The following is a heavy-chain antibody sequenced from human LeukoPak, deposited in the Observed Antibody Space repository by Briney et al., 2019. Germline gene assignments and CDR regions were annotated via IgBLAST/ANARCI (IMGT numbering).Heavy chain of an antibody. D-gene: IGHD1-26*01. V-gene: IGHV1-69*13. J-gene: IGHJ4*02. CDR1: GGTFSSYA. CDR2: IIPIFGTA. Sequence: SVKVSCKASGGTFSSYAISWVRQAPGQGLEWMGGIIPIFGTANHAQKFQGRVTITADESTSTAYMELSSLRSEDTAVYYCASWETASAYFDYWGQGTLVTVSS. CDR3: ASWETASAYFDY.